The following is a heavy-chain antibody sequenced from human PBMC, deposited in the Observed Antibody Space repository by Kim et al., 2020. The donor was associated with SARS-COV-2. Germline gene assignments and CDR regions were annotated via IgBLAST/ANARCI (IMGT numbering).Heavy chain of an antibody. J-gene: IGHJ5*02. CDR1: GDSVSSNGAA. V-gene: IGHV6-1*01. CDR3: VKGGISPVGGGLDEGMWFDT. CDR2: TYYRSTWYN. D-gene: IGHD6-13*01. Sequence: SQNLSLTCAISGDSVSSNGAAWNWIRQSPSRGLEWLGRTYYRSTWYNDYAVSVKSRITIKPDTSKNQFSLQMSSVTPEDTAVYYCVKGGISPVGGGLDEGMWFDTWGQGTLVTVSS.